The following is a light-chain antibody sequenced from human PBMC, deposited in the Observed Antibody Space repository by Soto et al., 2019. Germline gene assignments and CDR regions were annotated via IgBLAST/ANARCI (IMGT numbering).Light chain of an antibody. CDR1: QGIRSA. CDR2: AAS. V-gene: IGKV1-6*01. J-gene: IGKJ1*01. CDR3: LLDYAYFWA. Sequence: AIQLTQSPSSLSASVGDRVTITCRASQGIRSALGWYQQKPGKVPKLLIYAASTLQSGVPSRFSGSAFGTDFTLTINSLQPEDFATYYCLLDYAYFWAFGQGTKVEVK.